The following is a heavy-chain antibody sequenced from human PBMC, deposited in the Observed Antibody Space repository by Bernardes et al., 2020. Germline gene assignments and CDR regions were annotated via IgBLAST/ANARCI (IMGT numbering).Heavy chain of an antibody. J-gene: IGHJ4*02. CDR2: IWYDGSNK. CDR1: GFTFSSYG. D-gene: IGHD3-10*01. V-gene: IGHV3-33*01. CDR3: ARGGFGEFPWG. Sequence: GGSLRLSCAASGFTFSSYGMHWVRQAPGKGLEWVAVIWYDGSNKYYADSVKGRFTISRDNSKNTLYLQMNSLRAEDTAVYYCARGGFGEFPWGWGQGTLVTVSS.